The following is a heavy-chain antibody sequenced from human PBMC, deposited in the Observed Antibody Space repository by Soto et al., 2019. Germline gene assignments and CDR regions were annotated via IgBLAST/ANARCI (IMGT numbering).Heavy chain of an antibody. CDR1: GFTFSSYS. Sequence: EVQLVESGGGLVQPGGSLRLSCAASGFTFSSYSMNWVRQAPGKGLEWVSYISSSSSTIYYADSVKGRFTISRDNAKNSLYLQMNSLRAEDTAVYSCARDGGQWLNWFDPWGQGTLVTVSS. V-gene: IGHV3-48*01. D-gene: IGHD6-19*01. CDR3: ARDGGQWLNWFDP. J-gene: IGHJ5*02. CDR2: ISSSSSTI.